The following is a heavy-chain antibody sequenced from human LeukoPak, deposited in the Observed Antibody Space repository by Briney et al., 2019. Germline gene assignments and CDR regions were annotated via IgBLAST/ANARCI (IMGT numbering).Heavy chain of an antibody. CDR3: ARRANGDYGRWYYDL. V-gene: IGHV1-69*04. Sequence: GASVKVSCKASGGTFSSYAISWVRQAPGQGLEWMGRIIPILGIANYAQKFQGRVTITADKSTSTAYMELSSLRSEDTAVYYCARRANGDYGRWYYDLWGRGTLVSVSS. J-gene: IGHJ2*01. CDR1: GGTFSSYA. D-gene: IGHD4-17*01. CDR2: IIPILGIA.